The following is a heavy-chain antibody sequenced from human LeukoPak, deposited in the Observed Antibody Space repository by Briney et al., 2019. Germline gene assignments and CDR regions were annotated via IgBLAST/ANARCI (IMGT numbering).Heavy chain of an antibody. CDR2: ISNSGYNT. CDR3: ARHDGSSFIYYVDY. Sequence: GGSLRLSCAASGFTVSSRAMSWVRQAPGKGLDWVSTISNSGYNTWYADSVKGRFTISRDNSQNTLYLQMSSLRAEDTALYFCARHDGSSFIYYVDYWGYGALVTVSS. V-gene: IGHV3-23*01. J-gene: IGHJ4*01. CDR1: GFTVSSRA. D-gene: IGHD3-10*01.